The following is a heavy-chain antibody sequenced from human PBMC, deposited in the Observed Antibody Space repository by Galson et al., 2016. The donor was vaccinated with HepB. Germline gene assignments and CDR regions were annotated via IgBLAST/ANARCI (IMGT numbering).Heavy chain of an antibody. Sequence: SLRLSCAASGFTVSTNYMSWVRQAPGKGLEWVSSIYSGGSTYYADPVKGRFSISRDNSKNTVYLQMNSLRAEDTAVYYCARGGVGATTAERRQYFDDWGQGTLVTVSS. CDR3: ARGGVGATTAERRQYFDD. V-gene: IGHV3-53*01. J-gene: IGHJ4*02. CDR2: IYSGGST. CDR1: GFTVSTNY. D-gene: IGHD1-26*01.